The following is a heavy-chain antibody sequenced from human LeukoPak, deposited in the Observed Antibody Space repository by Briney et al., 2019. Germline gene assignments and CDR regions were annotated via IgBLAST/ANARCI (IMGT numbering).Heavy chain of an antibody. V-gene: IGHV3-21*01. D-gene: IGHD3-9*01. Sequence: PGGSLRLSCAASGFTFSSYSMNWVRQAPGKGLEWVSSISSSSSYIYYADSVKGRFTISRDNAKNSLYLQMNSLGAEDTAVYYCASEVFDILTGYYMDVWGKGTTVTVSS. CDR1: GFTFSSYS. J-gene: IGHJ6*03. CDR2: ISSSSSYI. CDR3: ASEVFDILTGYYMDV.